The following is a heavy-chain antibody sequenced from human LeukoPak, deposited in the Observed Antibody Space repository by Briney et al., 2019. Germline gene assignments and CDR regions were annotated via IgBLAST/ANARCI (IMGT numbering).Heavy chain of an antibody. Sequence: ASVKVSCKASGGTFSSYAISWVRQAPGQGLEWMGWISAYNGNTNHAQKLQGRVTMTTDTSTSTAYMELRSLRSDDTAVYYCARVPNVGGYSYGYVYWGQGTLVTVSS. J-gene: IGHJ4*02. V-gene: IGHV1-18*01. D-gene: IGHD5-18*01. CDR3: ARVPNVGGYSYGYVY. CDR1: GGTFSSYA. CDR2: ISAYNGNT.